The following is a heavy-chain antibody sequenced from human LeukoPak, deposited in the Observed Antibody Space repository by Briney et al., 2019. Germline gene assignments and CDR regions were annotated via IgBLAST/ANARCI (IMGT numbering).Heavy chain of an antibody. CDR2: INHSGST. Sequence: SETLSLTCAVYGGSFSGYYWSWIRQPPGKGLEWIGEINHSGSTNYNPSLKSRFTISVDTSKNQFSLKLSSVTAADTAVYYCARGAWLLRGRRGSDFDYWGQGTLVTVSS. J-gene: IGHJ4*02. CDR1: GGSFSGYY. D-gene: IGHD3-22*01. V-gene: IGHV4-34*01. CDR3: ARGAWLLRGRRGSDFDY.